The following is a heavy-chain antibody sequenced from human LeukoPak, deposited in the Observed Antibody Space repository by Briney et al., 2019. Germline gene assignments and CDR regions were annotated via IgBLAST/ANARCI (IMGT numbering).Heavy chain of an antibody. CDR1: RFTFSSYA. V-gene: IGHV3-23*01. CDR2: ISGRGWSK. CDR3: SKVVYSGYGRGPFNP. Sequence: GGSLRHSCAASRFTFSSYAMSWVRPAPGKGLEWVSAISGRGWSKYYADAVKGRFTISRDNSKNTLYLQINTQSAEATRVYYFSKVVYSGYGRGPFNPWGQGTLVTVSS. J-gene: IGHJ5*02. D-gene: IGHD5-12*01.